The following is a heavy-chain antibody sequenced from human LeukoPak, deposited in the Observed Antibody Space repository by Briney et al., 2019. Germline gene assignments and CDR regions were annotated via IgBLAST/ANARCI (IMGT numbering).Heavy chain of an antibody. CDR3: ARDPGYGRGGIDY. Sequence: PSQTLSLTCTVSGGSISGGSYYWSWIRQPAGKGLEWIGRIYTSGSTNYNPSLKSRVTISVDTSKNQFSLKLSSVTAADTAVYYCARDPGYGRGGIDYWGQGTLVTVSS. D-gene: IGHD5-18*01. CDR2: IYTSGST. CDR1: GGSISGGSYY. J-gene: IGHJ4*02. V-gene: IGHV4-61*02.